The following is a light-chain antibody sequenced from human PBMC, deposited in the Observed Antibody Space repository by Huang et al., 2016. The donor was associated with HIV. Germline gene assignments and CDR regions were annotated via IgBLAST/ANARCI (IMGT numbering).Light chain of an antibody. Sequence: EIVLTQSPGTLSLSPGERATLSCRASQNISSSYLAWYQQKPGQAPRLLIYGASSRATGIPDRFSGSGSGTDFSLTISRLEPEDFAVYYCQQYGSSPVTFGQGTRLEIK. V-gene: IGKV3-20*01. CDR2: GAS. CDR3: QQYGSSPVT. CDR1: QNISSSY. J-gene: IGKJ2*01.